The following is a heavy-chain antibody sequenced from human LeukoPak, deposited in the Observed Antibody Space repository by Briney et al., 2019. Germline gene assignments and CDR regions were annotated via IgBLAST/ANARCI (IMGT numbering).Heavy chain of an antibody. CDR1: GFTFDDYG. V-gene: IGHV3-20*04. CDR2: LNWIGVST. D-gene: IGHD6-13*01. Sequence: GGSLRLSCAASGFTFDDYGMSWVRQAPGKGLEWVSGLNWIGVSTGYADSVKGRFTISRDNAKNSLYLQMNSLRAEDTAVYYCTLGIISIAAAGTNDYWGQGTLVTVSS. CDR3: TLGIISIAAAGTNDY. J-gene: IGHJ4*02.